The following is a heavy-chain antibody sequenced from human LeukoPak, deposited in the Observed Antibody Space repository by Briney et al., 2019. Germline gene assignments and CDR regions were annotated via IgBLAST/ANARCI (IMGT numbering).Heavy chain of an antibody. Sequence: PGGSLRLSCAASGFTFSSYGMNWVRQAPGKGLEWVAFIRSDGRDRYYADSVKGRFTISRDNSKNTLDLQMNSLRVEDTAVYYCAKDRYSTSSTFTVNPFDYWGQGILVTVSS. J-gene: IGHJ4*02. V-gene: IGHV3-30*02. CDR2: IRSDGRDR. CDR3: AKDRYSTSSTFTVNPFDY. CDR1: GFTFSSYG. D-gene: IGHD2-2*01.